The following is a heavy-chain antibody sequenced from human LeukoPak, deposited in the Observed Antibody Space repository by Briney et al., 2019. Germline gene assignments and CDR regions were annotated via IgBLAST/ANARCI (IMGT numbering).Heavy chain of an antibody. CDR2: SYDSGST. CDR1: GGSISSYY. D-gene: IGHD6-19*01. J-gene: IGHJ6*02. CDR3: ARSQSTGWYNGGLDV. Sequence: SETLSLTCIVSGGSISSYYWSWIRQPPGKGLEWIGYSYDSGSTNYNPSLKSRVTISVDTSKNQFSLKLTSVTAADTAVYYCARSQSTGWYNGGLDVWGQGTTVTVSS. V-gene: IGHV4-59*08.